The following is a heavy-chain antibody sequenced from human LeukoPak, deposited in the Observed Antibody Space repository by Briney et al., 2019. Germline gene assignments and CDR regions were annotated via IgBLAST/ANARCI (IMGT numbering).Heavy chain of an antibody. CDR2: ISGSGGST. V-gene: IGHV3-23*01. D-gene: IGHD2-21*02. J-gene: IGHJ3*02. Sequence: GGSLRLSCAASGFTFSSYAMSWVRQAPGEGLEWVSAISGSGGSTYYADSVKGRFTISRDNSQNPLYLQMNSLTAEDTAVYYCANGLAYCGGDCYRAGAFDIWGQGTMVTVSS. CDR1: GFTFSSYA. CDR3: ANGLAYCGGDCYRAGAFDI.